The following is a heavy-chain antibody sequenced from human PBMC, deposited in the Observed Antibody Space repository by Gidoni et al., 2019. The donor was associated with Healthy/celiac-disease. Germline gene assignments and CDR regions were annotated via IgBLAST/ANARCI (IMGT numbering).Heavy chain of an antibody. CDR3: ARAGLMIYFDY. Sequence: QVQLVESGGCVVQPGRSLRLSCSASGFTFSSYAMQWVRQAAGKGLEWVAVKSYDGSNKYDADSVKGRFTISRDNSKNTLYLQMNSLRAEDTAVYYCARAGLMIYFDYWGQGTLVTVSS. J-gene: IGHJ4*02. D-gene: IGHD3-16*01. CDR2: KSYDGSNK. CDR1: GFTFSSYA. V-gene: IGHV3-30-3*01.